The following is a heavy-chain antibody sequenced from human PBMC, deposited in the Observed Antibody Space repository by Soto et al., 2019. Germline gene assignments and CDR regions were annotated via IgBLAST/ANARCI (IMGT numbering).Heavy chain of an antibody. J-gene: IGHJ4*02. V-gene: IGHV3-23*01. Sequence: HPGGSLRLSCAASGFSFSNYAMNWVRQAPGKGLEWVSAISAGGSNTNYADSVKGRFTISSDNSKNTLYLQMNGLRADGTAVYYCAKEYSTSFDYWGQGTPVTVSS. CDR2: ISAGGSNT. CDR1: GFSFSNYA. D-gene: IGHD6-6*01. CDR3: AKEYSTSFDY.